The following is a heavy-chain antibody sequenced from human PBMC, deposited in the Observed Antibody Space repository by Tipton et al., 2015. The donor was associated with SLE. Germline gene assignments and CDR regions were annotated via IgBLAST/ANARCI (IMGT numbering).Heavy chain of an antibody. D-gene: IGHD2-2*01. CDR1: GFTFSSYG. CDR3: AKDKGYQLLFGMDV. V-gene: IGHV3-30*02. CDR2: IRYDGSNK. Sequence: SGFTFSSYGMHWVRQAPGKGLEWVAFIRYDGSNKYYADSVKGRFTISRDNSKNTLYLQMNSLRAEDTAVYYCAKDKGYQLLFGMDVWGQGTTVTVSS. J-gene: IGHJ6*02.